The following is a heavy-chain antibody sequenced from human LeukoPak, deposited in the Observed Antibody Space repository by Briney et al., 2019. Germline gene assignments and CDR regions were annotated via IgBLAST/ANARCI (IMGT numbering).Heavy chain of an antibody. CDR3: AREYFGWLGYFDY. V-gene: IGHV3-21*01. CDR2: ISSSSSYI. J-gene: IGHJ4*02. CDR1: GFTFSSCS. D-gene: IGHD3-9*01. Sequence: GGSLRLSCAASGFTFSSCSMNWVRQAPGKGREWGSSISSSSSYIYYADSVKGRFTISRDNAKNSLYLQKNSLRGEDTAVYYCAREYFGWLGYFDYWGQGTLVTVSS.